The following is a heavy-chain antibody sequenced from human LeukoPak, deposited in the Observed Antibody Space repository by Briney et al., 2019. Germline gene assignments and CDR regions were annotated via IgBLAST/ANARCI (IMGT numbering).Heavy chain of an antibody. Sequence: ASVKVSCKESGYSFTDYYMHWVRQAPGQGLEWMGWINPKSGDTKYAQKFQGRITMTRDTSISTSYMELSRLRSDDTAVYYCARERCTTAGCDKSFDSWGQGTLNTVSS. CDR3: ARERCTTAGCDKSFDS. V-gene: IGHV1-2*02. CDR1: GYSFTDYY. CDR2: INPKSGDT. D-gene: IGHD2-2*02. J-gene: IGHJ4*02.